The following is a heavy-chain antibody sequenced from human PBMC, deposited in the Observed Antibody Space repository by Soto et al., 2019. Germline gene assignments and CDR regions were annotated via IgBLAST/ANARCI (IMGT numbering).Heavy chain of an antibody. V-gene: IGHV3-11*04. D-gene: IGHD2-2*01. CDR3: ARELEDIVVVPAASFDY. J-gene: IGHJ4*02. CDR1: GFTFSDYY. CDR2: ISSSGSTI. Sequence: GGSLRLSCAASGFTFSDYYMSWIRQAPGKGLEWVSYISSSGSTIYYADSVKGRFTISRDNAKNSLYLQMNSLRAEDTAVYYCARELEDIVVVPAASFDYWGQGTLVTVSS.